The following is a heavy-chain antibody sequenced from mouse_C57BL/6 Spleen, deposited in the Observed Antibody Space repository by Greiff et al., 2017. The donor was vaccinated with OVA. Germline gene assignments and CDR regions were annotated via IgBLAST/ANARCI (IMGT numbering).Heavy chain of an antibody. Sequence: QVTLKESGPGILQSSQTLSLTCSFSGFSLSTSGMGVSWIRQPSGKGLEWLAHIYWDDDKRYNPSLKSRLTISKDTSRNQVFLKITSVDTADTATYYCARRVGYYGSSDWYFDVWGTGTTVTVSS. CDR1: GFSLSTSGMG. J-gene: IGHJ1*03. D-gene: IGHD1-1*01. V-gene: IGHV8-12*01. CDR2: IYWDDDK. CDR3: ARRVGYYGSSDWYFDV.